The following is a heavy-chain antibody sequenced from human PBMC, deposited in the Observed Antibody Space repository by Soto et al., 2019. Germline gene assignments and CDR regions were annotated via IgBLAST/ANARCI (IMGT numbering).Heavy chain of an antibody. Sequence: PGGSLRLSCVASGFTFSDYAMTWVRQAPGKGLEWVATISATGGNIEYTDSLKGRFTISRDNSKNTLYLQLNGLTSDDTAVHYCAKVAGGLGYFDLWGRGTLVTAPQ. J-gene: IGHJ2*01. D-gene: IGHD3-16*01. V-gene: IGHV3-23*01. CDR3: AKVAGGLGYFDL. CDR1: GFTFSDYA. CDR2: ISATGGNI.